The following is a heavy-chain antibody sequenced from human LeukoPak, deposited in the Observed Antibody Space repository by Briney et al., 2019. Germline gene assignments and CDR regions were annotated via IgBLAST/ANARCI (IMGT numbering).Heavy chain of an antibody. CDR3: ASHTTYSRQFDY. CDR1: GFTFSSYG. D-gene: IGHD6-13*01. J-gene: IGHJ4*02. Sequence: GGSLRLSCAASGFTFSSYGMHWVRQAPGKGLEWVALISYDGSNKQYADSVKGRFTISRDNAKNSLYLQMNSLRAEDTAVYYCASHTTYSRQFDYWGQGTLVTVSS. V-gene: IGHV3-30*03. CDR2: ISYDGSNK.